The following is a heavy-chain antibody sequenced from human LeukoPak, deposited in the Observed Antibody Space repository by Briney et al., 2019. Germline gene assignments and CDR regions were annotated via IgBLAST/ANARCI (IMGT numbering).Heavy chain of an antibody. CDR2: INNDGDNT. CDR3: AQQLGYCSGGSCYFTS. V-gene: IGHV3-23*01. CDR1: GFTFSTYA. Sequence: GGSLRLSCAASGFTFSTYAMSWVRQTPGKGLEWVSAINNDGDNTYYADSVKGRFSVSRDNSKNTLHLQMNSLRAEDTAKYYCAQQLGYCSGGSCYFTSWGQGTLVTVSS. J-gene: IGHJ5*02. D-gene: IGHD2-15*01.